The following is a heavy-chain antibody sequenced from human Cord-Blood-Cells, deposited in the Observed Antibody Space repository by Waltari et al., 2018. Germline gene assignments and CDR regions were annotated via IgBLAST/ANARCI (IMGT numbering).Heavy chain of an antibody. D-gene: IGHD3-10*01. J-gene: IGHJ6*02. CDR3: ARYGSGSSYYYYYGMDV. V-gene: IGHV4-39*01. Sequence: QLQLQESGPGLVQPSETLSLTCTVSGGSIRSSSYYWGWIRQPPGKGLEWIGSIYYSGSTYYNPSLKSRVTISVDTSKNQFSLKLSSVTAADTAVYYCARYGSGSSYYYYYGMDVWGQGTTVTVSS. CDR2: IYYSGST. CDR1: GGSIRSSSYY.